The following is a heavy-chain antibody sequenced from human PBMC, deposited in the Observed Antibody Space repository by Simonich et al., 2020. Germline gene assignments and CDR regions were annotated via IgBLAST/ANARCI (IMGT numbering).Heavy chain of an antibody. Sequence: QVQLVQSGAEVKKPGASVKVSCKASGYTFPSYGISWVRQAPGQGLEWMGWITAYNGNTNYAQNLQGRVTMTTDTSTSTAYMELRSLRSDDTAVYYCARASRGTWWYYYFDYWGQGTLVTVSS. CDR3: ARASRGTWWYYYFDY. J-gene: IGHJ4*02. D-gene: IGHD2-15*01. V-gene: IGHV1-18*01. CDR1: GYTFPSYG. CDR2: ITAYNGNT.